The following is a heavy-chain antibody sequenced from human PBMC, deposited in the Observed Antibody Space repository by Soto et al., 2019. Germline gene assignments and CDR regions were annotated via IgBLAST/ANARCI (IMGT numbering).Heavy chain of an antibody. Sequence: GWSLRLSCASSVFTFSNYGMHWVRQAPGKGLEWVAIIWHDGNNKYCADSVRGRFIISRDNSKNRLYLQMNSLRAEDTAVYYCASDLVGASDSYGLDVWGQGTPVTVSS. CDR3: ASDLVGASDSYGLDV. D-gene: IGHD1-26*01. CDR2: IWHDGNNK. J-gene: IGHJ6*02. V-gene: IGHV3-33*01. CDR1: VFTFSNYG.